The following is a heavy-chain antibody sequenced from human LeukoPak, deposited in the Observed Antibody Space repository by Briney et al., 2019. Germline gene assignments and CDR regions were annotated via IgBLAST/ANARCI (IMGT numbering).Heavy chain of an antibody. J-gene: IGHJ3*02. CDR1: GGSFSGYY. CDR3: ARGPGVDSSTVYAFDI. Sequence: SETLSLTCAVYGGSFSGYYWSWIRQPPGKGLEWIGEINHSGSTNYNPSLKSRVTISVDTSKNQFSLKLSSVTAADTAVYYCARGPGVDSSTVYAFDIWGQGTMVTVSS. CDR2: INHSGST. D-gene: IGHD6-13*01. V-gene: IGHV4-34*01.